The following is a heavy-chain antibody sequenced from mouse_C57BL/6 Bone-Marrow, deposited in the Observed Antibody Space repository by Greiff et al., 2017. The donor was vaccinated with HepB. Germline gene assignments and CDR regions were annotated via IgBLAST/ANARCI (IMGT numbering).Heavy chain of an antibody. J-gene: IGHJ1*03. CDR2: IYPGDGDT. Sequence: VQLQQSGPELVKPGASVKISCKASGYAFSSSWMNWVKQRPGKGLEWIGRIYPGDGDTNYNGKFKGKATLTADKSSSTAYMQLSSLTSEDSAVYFCARNAHYYGSSYGYWYFDVWGTGTTVTVSS. CDR3: ARNAHYYGSSYGYWYFDV. CDR1: GYAFSSSW. V-gene: IGHV1-82*01. D-gene: IGHD1-1*01.